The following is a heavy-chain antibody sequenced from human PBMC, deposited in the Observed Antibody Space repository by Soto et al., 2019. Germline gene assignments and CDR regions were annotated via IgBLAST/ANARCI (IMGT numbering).Heavy chain of an antibody. D-gene: IGHD6-19*01. CDR1: GYSVSSSDYY. Sequence: PSETLSLTCSVSGYSVSSSDYYWARIRQPPGKGLEWIGSMLYSGLTYYNPSLKSRVTLSVDTSKNQFSLKLSSVTAADTAVYYCAREDSSGSGAFDIWGQGTMVTVSS. CDR3: AREDSSGSGAFDI. J-gene: IGHJ3*02. CDR2: MLYSGLT. V-gene: IGHV4-39*02.